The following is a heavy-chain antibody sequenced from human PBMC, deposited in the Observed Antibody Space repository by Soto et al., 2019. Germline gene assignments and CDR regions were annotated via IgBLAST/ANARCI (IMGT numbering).Heavy chain of an antibody. CDR1: GYTFSNYG. CDR2: ISAYNGKT. V-gene: IGHV1-18*01. CDR3: ARDRSSSHY. D-gene: IGHD6-13*01. J-gene: IGHJ4*02. Sequence: QVQLVQSGAEVKKPGASVKVSCKASGYTFSNYGISWVRQAPGPGLEWMGWISAYNGKTNYAQNLQDRVTMTADTSTNTAYKELRSLTSDGTALYYCARDRSSSHYWGQGTLVTVSS.